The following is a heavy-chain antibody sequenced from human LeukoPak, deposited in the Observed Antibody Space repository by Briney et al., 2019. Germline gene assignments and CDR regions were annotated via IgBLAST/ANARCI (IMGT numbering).Heavy chain of an antibody. CDR2: IWYDGSNK. CDR1: GSTFSSYG. Sequence: GGSLRLSCAASGSTFSSYGMHWVRQAPGKGLEWVAVIWYDGSNKYYTDSVKGRFTISRDNSKNTLYLQMNSLRAEDTAVYYCARDNRQQLVQFGGDFDYWGQGTLVTVSS. D-gene: IGHD6-13*01. V-gene: IGHV3-33*01. J-gene: IGHJ4*02. CDR3: ARDNRQQLVQFGGDFDY.